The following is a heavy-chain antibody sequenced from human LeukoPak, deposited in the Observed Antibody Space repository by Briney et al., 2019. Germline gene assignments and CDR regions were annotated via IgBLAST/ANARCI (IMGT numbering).Heavy chain of an antibody. CDR3: AKDPRQQLEDQPFDY. CDR2: ISGSGGST. Sequence: GGSLRLSCAASGLTFSSYAMSWVRQAPGKGLEWVSAISGSGGSTYYADSVKGRFTISRDNSKNTLYLQMNSLRAEDTAVYYCAKDPRQQLEDQPFDYWGQGTLVTVSS. V-gene: IGHV3-23*01. J-gene: IGHJ4*02. CDR1: GLTFSSYA. D-gene: IGHD6-13*01.